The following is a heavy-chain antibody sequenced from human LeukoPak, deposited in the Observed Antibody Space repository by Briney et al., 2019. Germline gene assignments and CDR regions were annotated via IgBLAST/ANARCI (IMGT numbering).Heavy chain of an antibody. CDR1: GFTFSSYW. Sequence: GGSLRLSCAASGFTFSSYWMHRVRQAPGKGLVWVSRINTDGSSTTYADSVEGRFTISRDNAKNTLYLQMNSLRAEDTAVYYCASGVGLTLRDFWGQGTLLTVSS. CDR2: INTDGSST. J-gene: IGHJ4*02. V-gene: IGHV3-74*01. D-gene: IGHD1-26*01. CDR3: ASGVGLTLRDF.